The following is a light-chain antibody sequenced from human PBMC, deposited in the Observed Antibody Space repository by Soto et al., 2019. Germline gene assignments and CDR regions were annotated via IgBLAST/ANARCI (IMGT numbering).Light chain of an antibody. CDR2: DAS. Sequence: DIQMTQSPSTLSASVGDRVTITCRASQSISSWLAWYQQKPGKAPKLLIYDASSLESGVPSRFSCNRSGTKFTLTISSLQPDDFATYYCQQYNSYSPLTFGGGTKGDIK. CDR3: QQYNSYSPLT. J-gene: IGKJ4*01. V-gene: IGKV1-5*01. CDR1: QSISSW.